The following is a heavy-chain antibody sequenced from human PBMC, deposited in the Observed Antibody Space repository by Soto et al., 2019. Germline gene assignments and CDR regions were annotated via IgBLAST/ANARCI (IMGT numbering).Heavy chain of an antibody. Sequence: GGSLRLSCAASGFTFSSYDMHWVRQATGKGLEWVSAIGTAGDTYYPGSVKGGFTISRENAKNSLYLQMNSLRAEDTAVYYCAREGSDNYYYYGMDVWGQGTTVTVSS. J-gene: IGHJ6*02. CDR2: IGTAGDT. D-gene: IGHD2-15*01. V-gene: IGHV3-13*01. CDR3: AREGSDNYYYYGMDV. CDR1: GFTFSSYD.